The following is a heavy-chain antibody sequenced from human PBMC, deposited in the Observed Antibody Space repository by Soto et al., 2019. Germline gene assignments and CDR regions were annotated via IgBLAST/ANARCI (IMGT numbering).Heavy chain of an antibody. V-gene: IGHV1-69*13. CDR3: AKNYYDSSGYPRGWFDP. J-gene: IGHJ5*02. CDR2: IIPIFGTA. CDR1: GYTFTSYA. D-gene: IGHD3-22*01. Sequence: ASVKVSCKASGYTFTSYAISWVRQAPGQGLEWMGGIIPIFGTANYAQKFQGRVTITADESTSTAYMELSSLRSEDTAVYYCAKNYYDSSGYPRGWFDPWGQGTLVTAPQ.